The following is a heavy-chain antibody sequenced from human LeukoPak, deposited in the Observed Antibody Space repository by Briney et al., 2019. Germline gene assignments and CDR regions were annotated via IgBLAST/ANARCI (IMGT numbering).Heavy chain of an antibody. Sequence: PAGSLRLSCAASGFTFSSYAMSWVRQAPGKGLEWVALIRYDGSNKYYADSVKGRFTTSRDNSKNTLYLQMNSLRAEETAVYYCAKDPRGYSYGLFDYWGQGTLVTVSS. D-gene: IGHD5-18*01. CDR1: GFTFSSYA. CDR3: AKDPRGYSYGLFDY. V-gene: IGHV3-30*02. J-gene: IGHJ4*02. CDR2: IRYDGSNK.